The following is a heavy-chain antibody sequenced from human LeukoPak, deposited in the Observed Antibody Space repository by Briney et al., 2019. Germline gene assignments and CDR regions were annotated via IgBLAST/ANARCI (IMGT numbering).Heavy chain of an antibody. V-gene: IGHV3-53*01. Sequence: GGSLRLSCAASGFTVSSNYMTWVRQAPGKGLEWVSVIYSSGSTYYADSVKGRFTISRDNSKNPLYLQMNSLRAEDTAVYYCARGVLPAASYFDYWGQGTLVTVSS. CDR1: GFTVSSNY. D-gene: IGHD2-2*01. CDR3: ARGVLPAASYFDY. J-gene: IGHJ4*02. CDR2: IYSSGST.